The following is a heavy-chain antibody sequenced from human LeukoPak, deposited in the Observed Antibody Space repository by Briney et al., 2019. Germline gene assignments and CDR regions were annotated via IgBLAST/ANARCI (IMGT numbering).Heavy chain of an antibody. D-gene: IGHD6-19*01. Sequence: GGSLRLSCAASGFTSSSYWMHWVRQAPGKGLVWVSRINSDGSSTSYADSVKGRFTISRDNAKNTLYLQMNSLRAEDTAVYYCARDSIAVAGFDYWGQGTLVTVSS. J-gene: IGHJ4*02. CDR1: GFTSSSYW. CDR3: ARDSIAVAGFDY. CDR2: INSDGSST. V-gene: IGHV3-74*01.